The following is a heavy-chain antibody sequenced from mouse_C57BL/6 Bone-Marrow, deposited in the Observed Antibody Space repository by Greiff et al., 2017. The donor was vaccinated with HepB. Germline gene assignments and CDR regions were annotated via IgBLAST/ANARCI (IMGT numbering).Heavy chain of an antibody. V-gene: IGHV14-4*01. J-gene: IGHJ2*01. CDR1: GFNIKDDY. Sequence: EVKLVESGAELVRPGASVKLSCTASGFNIKDDYMHWVKQRPEQGLEWIGWIDPENGDTEYASKFQGKATITADTSSNTAYLQLSSLTSEDTAVYYCGYYGLPYYFDYWGQGTTLTVSS. CDR3: GYYGLPYYFDY. CDR2: IDPENGDT. D-gene: IGHD1-1*01.